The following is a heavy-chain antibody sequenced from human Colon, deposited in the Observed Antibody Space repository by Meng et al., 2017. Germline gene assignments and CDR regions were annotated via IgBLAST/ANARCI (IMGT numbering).Heavy chain of an antibody. J-gene: IGHJ6*02. CDR2: IIPIYGTA. Sequence: SVKVSCKASGGTFSSYAISWVRQAPGQGLEWMGGIIPIYGTANYAQKFQGRVTITADDSTSTAYMELSSLRSEDTAVYYCASDRKNAIEQGGTTTRVYYYYGMDVWGQGTTVTVSS. CDR1: GGTFSSYA. D-gene: IGHD1-26*01. V-gene: IGHV1-69*13. CDR3: ASDRKNAIEQGGTTTRVYYYYGMDV.